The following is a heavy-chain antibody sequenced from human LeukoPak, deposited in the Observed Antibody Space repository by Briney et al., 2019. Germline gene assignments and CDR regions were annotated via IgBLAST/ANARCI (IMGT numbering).Heavy chain of an antibody. CDR1: GYTFTSYG. D-gene: IGHD6-19*01. CDR3: ARDSSSGWYLFNWFDP. CDR2: ISAYNGNT. J-gene: IGHJ5*02. Sequence: ASVKVSCKASGYTFTSYGIGWVRQAPGQGLEWMGWISAYNGNTNYAQKLQGRVTMTTDTSTSTAYMELRSLRSDDTAVYYCARDSSSGWYLFNWFDPWGQGTLVTVSS. V-gene: IGHV1-18*01.